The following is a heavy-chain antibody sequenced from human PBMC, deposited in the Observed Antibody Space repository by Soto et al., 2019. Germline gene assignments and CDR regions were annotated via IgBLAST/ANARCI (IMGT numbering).Heavy chain of an antibody. CDR2: IYYSGST. CDR1: GGSISSGGYY. Sequence: SETLSLTCTVSGGSISSGGYYWSWIRQHPGKGLEWIGYIYYSGSTYYNPSLKSRVTISVDTSKNQFSLKLSSVTAADTAVYYCAREREGRRVDYWGQGTLVTVSS. J-gene: IGHJ4*02. D-gene: IGHD1-26*01. V-gene: IGHV4-31*03. CDR3: AREREGRRVDY.